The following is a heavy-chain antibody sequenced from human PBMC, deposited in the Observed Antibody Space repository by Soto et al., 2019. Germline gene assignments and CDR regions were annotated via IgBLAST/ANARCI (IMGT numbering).Heavy chain of an antibody. CDR3: AREQYTLNYAGY. Sequence: EVQLVESGGALVQPGGSLRLSCEASGFTFRNYYMHWVRQAQGKGLMWVARIDSNGRNSVYADSVKGRFTVSRDNAKNTLFLQMDSLTADDTAVYYCAREQYTLNYAGYWGQGTQVTVS. V-gene: IGHV3-74*01. D-gene: IGHD2-2*01. CDR1: GFTFRNYY. CDR2: IDSNGRNS. J-gene: IGHJ1*01.